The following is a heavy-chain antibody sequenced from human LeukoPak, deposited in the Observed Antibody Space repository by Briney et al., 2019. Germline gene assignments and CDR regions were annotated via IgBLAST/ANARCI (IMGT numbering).Heavy chain of an antibody. D-gene: IGHD2-2*01. CDR3: ARTPAGYCSSTSCYYFDY. V-gene: IGHV4-30-4*01. CDR1: GGSINNGGYY. Sequence: PSQTLSLTCTVSGGSINNGGYYWSWIRQHPGKGLEWIGYIYYSGSSYYNPSLRSRVTISVDTSKNQFSLKLSSVTAADTAVYYCARTPAGYCSSTSCYYFDYWGQGTLVTVSS. CDR2: IYYSGSS. J-gene: IGHJ4*02.